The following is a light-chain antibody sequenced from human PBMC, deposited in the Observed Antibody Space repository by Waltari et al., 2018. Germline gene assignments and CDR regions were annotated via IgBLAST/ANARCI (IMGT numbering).Light chain of an antibody. V-gene: IGKV3-20*01. CDR3: QQYSISPFT. CDR1: QTVSRNY. J-gene: IGKJ4*01. Sequence: EIVLTQSPGTLSLSPGERATLSCRASQTVSRNYLAWYQQKPGQAPRLLVFGAASRATGIPDRFSGSGSGTDFTLTISRLEPEDFAVYYCQQYSISPFTFGGGTKVDIK. CDR2: GAA.